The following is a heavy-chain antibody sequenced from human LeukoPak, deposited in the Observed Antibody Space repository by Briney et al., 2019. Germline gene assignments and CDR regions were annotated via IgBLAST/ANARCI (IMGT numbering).Heavy chain of an antibody. CDR1: GYSFSDYF. V-gene: IGHV1-2*06. CDR2: MHPNSGDT. CDR3: ASDNTYEGTGFDY. D-gene: IGHD3-3*01. J-gene: IGHJ4*02. Sequence: ASVNVSCKASGYSFSDYFLHWVRQAPGQGLEWMGRMHPNSGDTNYAQKFEGRVTMTRDTSISTAYMELSRLTSDDTAVYYCASDNTYEGTGFDYWGQGTLVTVSS.